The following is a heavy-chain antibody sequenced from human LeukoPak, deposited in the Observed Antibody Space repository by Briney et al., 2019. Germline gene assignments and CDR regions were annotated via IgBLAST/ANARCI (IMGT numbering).Heavy chain of an antibody. D-gene: IGHD1-14*01. CDR2: ISGGGGST. CDR1: EFTFSNYA. Sequence: GGSLRLSCADSEFTFSNYAMNWVRQAPGKGLEWVSGISGGGGSTYYADSVKGRFTISRDNSKNTLYLQMDSLRAEDTALYYCAKGSGINHYHWIDPWGQGTLVTVSS. CDR3: AKGSGINHYHWIDP. V-gene: IGHV3-23*01. J-gene: IGHJ5*02.